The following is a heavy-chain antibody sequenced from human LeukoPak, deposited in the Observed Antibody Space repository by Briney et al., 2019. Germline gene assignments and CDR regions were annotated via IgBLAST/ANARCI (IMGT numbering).Heavy chain of an antibody. D-gene: IGHD4-17*01. CDR1: GFTFSNAW. V-gene: IGHV3-15*01. CDR3: TKHLYTVTTGYFQH. J-gene: IGHJ1*01. Sequence: GGSLRLSCAASGFTFSNAWMSWVRQAPGKGLEWVGRIKSKTDGGTTDYAAPVKGRFTISRDDSKNTLYLQMNSLKTEDTAVYYCTKHLYTVTTGYFQHWGQGTLVTVSS. CDR2: IKSKTDGGTT.